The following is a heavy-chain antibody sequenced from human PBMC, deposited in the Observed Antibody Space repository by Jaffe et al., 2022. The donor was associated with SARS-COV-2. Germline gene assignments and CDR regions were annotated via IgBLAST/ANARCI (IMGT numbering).Heavy chain of an antibody. D-gene: IGHD6-13*01. Sequence: QLQLQESGPGLVKPSETLSLTCAVSGGSVNSNYYWCWIRQPPGKGLEWIGTVHYTGSTSYNPSLKSRVTISLDTSKNQFSLTLNSVTAADTAVYYCAQSSSSYFRFHSWGQGTLVTVSS. CDR2: VHYTGST. CDR1: GGSVNSNYY. CDR3: AQSSSSYFRFHS. V-gene: IGHV4-39*01. J-gene: IGHJ4*02.